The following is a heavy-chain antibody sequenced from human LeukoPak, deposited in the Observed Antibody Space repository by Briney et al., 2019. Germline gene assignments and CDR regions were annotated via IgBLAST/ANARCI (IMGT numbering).Heavy chain of an antibody. V-gene: IGHV4-4*07. D-gene: IGHD1-26*01. CDR2: IYTSGST. CDR1: SGSISSYY. J-gene: IGHJ4*02. Sequence: SETLSLTCTVSSGSISSYYWSWIRQPAGKGLEWIGRIYTSGSTNYNPSLKSRVTMSVDTSKNQFSLRLSSVTAADTAVYYCARVRSGTWYFDYWGQGTLVTVSS. CDR3: ARVRSGTWYFDY.